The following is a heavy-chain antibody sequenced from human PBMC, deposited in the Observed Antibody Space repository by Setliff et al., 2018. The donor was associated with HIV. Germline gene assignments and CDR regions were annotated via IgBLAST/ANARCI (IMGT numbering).Heavy chain of an antibody. J-gene: IGHJ6*03. V-gene: IGHV4-39*01. CDR3: VGSTIAAAVYYYYYYMDV. CDR2: IYYSGST. CDR1: GGSISSSSYY. Sequence: PSETLSLTCTVSGGSISSSSYYWGWIRQPPGKGLEWIGSIYYSGSTYANPSLKSRVTISVDTSKNQFSLNLSFVTAADTAVYYCVGSTIAAAVYYYYYYMDVWGKGTTVTVSS. D-gene: IGHD6-13*01.